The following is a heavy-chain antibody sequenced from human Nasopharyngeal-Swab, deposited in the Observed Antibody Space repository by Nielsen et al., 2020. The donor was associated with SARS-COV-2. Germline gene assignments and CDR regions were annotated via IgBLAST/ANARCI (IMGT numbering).Heavy chain of an antibody. CDR2: INPYNGNT. J-gene: IGHJ4*02. D-gene: IGHD6-6*01. V-gene: IGHV1-18*04. Sequence: ASVKVSCKVSGYIFKSYVIHWVRQAPGQGLEWMGWINPYNGNTDSGQQHQDRVTMTTGTSTGTAYMELGSLRSDDTAIYYCARGRVSYSSSSALAYWGQGTLVSVSS. CDR3: ARGRVSYSSSSALAY. CDR1: GYIFKSYV.